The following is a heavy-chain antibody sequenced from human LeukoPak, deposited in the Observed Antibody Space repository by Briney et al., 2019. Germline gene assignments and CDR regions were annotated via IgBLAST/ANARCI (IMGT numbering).Heavy chain of an antibody. CDR3: ARVPYYYDSSGYYGDY. V-gene: IGHV1-58*02. Sequence: SVKVSCKASGFTFTSSAMQWVRQARGQRLEWIGWIVVGSGNTNYAQKFQERVTITRDMSTSTAYMELSSLRSEDTAVYYCARVPYYYDSSGYYGDYWGQGTLVTVSS. CDR2: IVVGSGNT. D-gene: IGHD3-22*01. CDR1: GFTFTSSA. J-gene: IGHJ4*02.